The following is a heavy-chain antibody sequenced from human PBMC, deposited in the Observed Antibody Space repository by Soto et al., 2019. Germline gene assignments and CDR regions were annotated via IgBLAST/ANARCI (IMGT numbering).Heavy chain of an antibody. V-gene: IGHV4-59*04. CDR1: GGSISGYY. CDR2: IYYSGST. J-gene: IGHJ4*02. CDR3: ARPGGSGWFYFDS. D-gene: IGHD6-13*01. Sequence: SETLSLTCTVSGGSISGYYWSWLRQPPGKGLEWIGYIYYSGSTYYNPSLKSRVTISVDTSKNHFSLKLTSVTAADTAVYYCARPGGSGWFYFDSWGQGSQVTVSS.